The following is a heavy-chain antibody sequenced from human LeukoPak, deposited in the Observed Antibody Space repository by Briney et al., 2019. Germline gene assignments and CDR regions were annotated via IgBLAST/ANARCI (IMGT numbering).Heavy chain of an antibody. J-gene: IGHJ5*02. CDR3: ARDTDGAPWFDP. Sequence: ASVKVSCKASRYTFTSYDMNWVRQAPGQGLEWMGIINPSGGSTSYAQKFQGRVTMTRDTSTSTVYMELSSLRSEDTAVYYCARDTDGAPWFDPWGQGTLVTVSS. V-gene: IGHV1-46*01. CDR2: INPSGGST. D-gene: IGHD3-10*01. CDR1: RYTFTSYD.